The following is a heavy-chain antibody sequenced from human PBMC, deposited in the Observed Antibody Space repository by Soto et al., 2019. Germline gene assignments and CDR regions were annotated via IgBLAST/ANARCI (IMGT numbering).Heavy chain of an antibody. CDR3: ARDKRGGSSGWYIAFDI. Sequence: SETLSLTCTVSGGSISSYYWSWIRQPPGKGLEWIGYIYYSGSTNYNPSLKSRVTISVDTSKNQFSLKLSSVTAADTAVYYCARDKRGGSSGWYIAFDIWGQGTMVTVSS. D-gene: IGHD6-19*01. V-gene: IGHV4-59*01. CDR2: IYYSGST. J-gene: IGHJ3*02. CDR1: GGSISSYY.